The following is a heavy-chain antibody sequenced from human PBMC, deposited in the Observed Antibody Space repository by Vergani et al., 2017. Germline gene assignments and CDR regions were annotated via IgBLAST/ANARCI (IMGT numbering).Heavy chain of an antibody. CDR2: MNPNSGGT. J-gene: IGHJ2*01. D-gene: IGHD1-14*01. V-gene: IGHV1-2*06. CDR1: GYTFTGYH. CDR3: ARTRPDGLEYWYFDV. Sequence: QVQLVQSGAEVKKPGASVKVSCKASGYTFTGYHLHWVRQTPGQGLEWMGRMNPNSGGTRYAQKFQDRVTMTRDASISTAYMELSGLTSDDTAVYHCARTRPDGLEYWYFDVWGRGTLVTVSS.